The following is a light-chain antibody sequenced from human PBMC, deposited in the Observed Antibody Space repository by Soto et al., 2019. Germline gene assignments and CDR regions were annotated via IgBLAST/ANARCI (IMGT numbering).Light chain of an antibody. CDR3: QQSYRFPKT. Sequence: DVPITQSPSSLSSSVGDSLTLTCRASQTVTSYLNCYQQKPGKAPKLLIYAASTFQSGVPSRLSGSGSGKEFTLTIITLQPEDFATYYCQQSYRFPKTFGRGTKV. CDR1: QTVTSY. V-gene: IGKV1-39*01. CDR2: AAS. J-gene: IGKJ1*01.